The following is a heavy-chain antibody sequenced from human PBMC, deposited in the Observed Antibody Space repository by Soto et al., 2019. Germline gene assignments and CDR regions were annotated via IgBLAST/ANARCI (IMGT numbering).Heavy chain of an antibody. J-gene: IGHJ6*02. Sequence: GESLKISCKGSGYSFTSYWIGWVRQMPGKSLEWMGIIYPGDSDTRYSPSFQGQVTISADKSISTAYLQWSSLKASDTAMYYCARSSYYDFWSGYYSSYYYYGMDVWGQGTTVTVSS. CDR3: ARSSYYDFWSGYYSSYYYYGMDV. D-gene: IGHD3-3*01. V-gene: IGHV5-51*01. CDR1: GYSFTSYW. CDR2: IYPGDSDT.